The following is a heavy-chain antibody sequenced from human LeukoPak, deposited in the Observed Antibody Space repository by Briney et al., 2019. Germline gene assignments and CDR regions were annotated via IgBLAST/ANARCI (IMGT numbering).Heavy chain of an antibody. D-gene: IGHD6-19*01. CDR2: ISYDGSNK. CDR1: GFTFSSYS. CDR3: ATVGSGIAVAG. Sequence: PGGSLRLSCAASGFTFSSYSMHWVRQAPGKGLEWVAVISYDGSNKYYADSVKGRFTISRDNSKNTLYLQMNSLRAEDTAVYYCATVGSGIAVAGWGQGTLVTVSS. J-gene: IGHJ4*02. V-gene: IGHV3-30*03.